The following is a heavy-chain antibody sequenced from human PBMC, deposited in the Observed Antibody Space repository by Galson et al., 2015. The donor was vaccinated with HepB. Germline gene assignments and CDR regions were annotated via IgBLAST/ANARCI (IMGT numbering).Heavy chain of an antibody. CDR2: IKSKTDGGTT. CDR3: TTVKLQQWLVPKNWYFDL. D-gene: IGHD6-19*01. V-gene: IGHV3-15*01. J-gene: IGHJ2*01. CDR1: GFTFSNAW. Sequence: SLRLSCAASGFTFSNAWMSWVRQAPGKGLEWVGRIKSKTDGGTTDYAAPVKGRFTISRDDSKNTLYLQMNSLKTEDTAVYYCTTVKLQQWLVPKNWYFDLWGRGTLVTVSS.